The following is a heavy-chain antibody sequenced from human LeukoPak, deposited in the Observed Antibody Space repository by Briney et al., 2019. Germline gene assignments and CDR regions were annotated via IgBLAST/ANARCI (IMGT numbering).Heavy chain of an antibody. CDR2: ISGSGAST. J-gene: IGHJ4*02. D-gene: IGHD1-26*01. Sequence: GSLRLSCLTSGFTLSTNAMSWVRQAPGKGLEWISGISGSGASTYYADSVKGRFTISSDDSRDTLYLQMNSLRGDDTAVYYCAKDVGKWESLHFFDYWGQGTLVTVSS. CDR1: GFTLSTNA. CDR3: AKDVGKWESLHFFDY. V-gene: IGHV3-23*01.